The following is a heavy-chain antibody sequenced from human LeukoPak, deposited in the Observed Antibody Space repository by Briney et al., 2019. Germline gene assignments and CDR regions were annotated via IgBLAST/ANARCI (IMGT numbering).Heavy chain of an antibody. CDR3: ARRSNPPGRIDH. Sequence: PGGSLRLSCAASGFTVGYNYMTWVRQAPGKGLEWVAAIYNSGSTYYADSVKGRFTISRDNSKNTMYLQMNNLKGEDTAVYYCARRSNPPGRIDHWGQGTLVTVSS. D-gene: IGHD1-14*01. V-gene: IGHV3-66*04. J-gene: IGHJ4*02. CDR1: GFTVGYNY. CDR2: IYNSGST.